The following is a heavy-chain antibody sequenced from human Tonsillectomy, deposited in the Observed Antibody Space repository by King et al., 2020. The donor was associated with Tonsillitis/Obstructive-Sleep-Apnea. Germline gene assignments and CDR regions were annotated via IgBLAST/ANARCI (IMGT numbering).Heavy chain of an antibody. D-gene: IGHD4-17*01. Sequence: VQLVESGGGLVQPGGSLRLSCAASGFTFSSYSMNWVRQAPGKGLEWVSYISSSSSTIYYADSVKGRFTISRDNAKNSLYLQMNSLRDEDTAVYYCARSASGTEDYGDYEAALTYYFDYWGQGTLVTVSS. CDR1: GFTFSSYS. CDR2: ISSSSSTI. CDR3: ARSASGTEDYGDYEAALTYYFDY. V-gene: IGHV3-48*02. J-gene: IGHJ4*02.